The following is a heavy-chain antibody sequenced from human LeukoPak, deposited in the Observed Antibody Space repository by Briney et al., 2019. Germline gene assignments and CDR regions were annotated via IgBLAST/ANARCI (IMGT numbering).Heavy chain of an antibody. Sequence: SETLSLTCTVSGGSISSYYWSWIRQPPGKGLEWIGYIYYRGSTNYNPSLKSRVTISVGTSKNQFSLKLSSVTAADTAVYYCARHSDYYGSGSYYRLDYWGQGTLVAVSS. CDR2: IYYRGST. CDR3: ARHSDYYGSGSYYRLDY. V-gene: IGHV4-59*08. D-gene: IGHD3-10*01. J-gene: IGHJ4*02. CDR1: GGSISSYY.